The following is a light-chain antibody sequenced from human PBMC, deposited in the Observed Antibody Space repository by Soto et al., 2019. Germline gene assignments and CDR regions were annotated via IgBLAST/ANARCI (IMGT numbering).Light chain of an antibody. Sequence: QSALTQPRSVSGSPGQSVTISCTGTSSDVGGYNYVSWYQQHPDKAPKLMIYDVSKRPSGVPDRFSGSKSGNTVSLTISGLQAEDEADYYCCSYAGSYTYVVFGGGTKLTVL. CDR3: CSYAGSYTYVV. J-gene: IGLJ2*01. CDR2: DVS. CDR1: SSDVGGYNY. V-gene: IGLV2-11*01.